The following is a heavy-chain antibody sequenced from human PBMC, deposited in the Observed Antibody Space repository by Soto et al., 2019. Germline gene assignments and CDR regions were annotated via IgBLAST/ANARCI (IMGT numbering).Heavy chain of an antibody. J-gene: IGHJ6*03. CDR1: GGSFSGYY. V-gene: IGHV4-34*01. Sequence: SETLSLTCAVYGGSFSGYYWSWIRQPPGKGLEWIGEINHSGSTNYNPSLKSRVTISVDTSKNQFSLKLSSVTAADTAVYYCANFWGFGDYMDVWGKGTTVTVSS. CDR2: INHSGST. D-gene: IGHD3-10*01. CDR3: ANFWGFGDYMDV.